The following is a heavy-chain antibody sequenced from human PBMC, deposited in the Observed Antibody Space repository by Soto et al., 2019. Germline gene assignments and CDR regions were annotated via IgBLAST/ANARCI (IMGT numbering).Heavy chain of an antibody. CDR3: ARLYGLDAFDI. CDR1: GGSISSYY. Sequence: SETLSLTCSVSGGSISSYYLSWIRQPPGKGLEWIGYIYYSGSTNYNPSLKSRVTISVDTSKNQFSLKLSSVTAADTAVYYCARLYGLDAFDIWGQGTMVTVSS. V-gene: IGHV4-59*01. D-gene: IGHD4-17*01. CDR2: IYYSGST. J-gene: IGHJ3*02.